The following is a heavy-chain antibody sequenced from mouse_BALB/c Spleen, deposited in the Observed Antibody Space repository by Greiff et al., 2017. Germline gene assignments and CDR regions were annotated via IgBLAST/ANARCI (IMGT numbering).Heavy chain of an antibody. CDR3: AREDYGSSYVGY. D-gene: IGHD1-1*01. CDR1: GYSITSGYY. Sequence: EVQVVESGPGLVKPSQSLSLTCSVTGYSITSGYYWNWIRQFPGNKLEWMGYISYDGSNNYNPSLKNRISITRDTSKNQFFLKLNSVTTEDTATYYCAREDYGSSYVGYWGQGTTLTVSS. CDR2: ISYDGSN. V-gene: IGHV3-6*02. J-gene: IGHJ2*01.